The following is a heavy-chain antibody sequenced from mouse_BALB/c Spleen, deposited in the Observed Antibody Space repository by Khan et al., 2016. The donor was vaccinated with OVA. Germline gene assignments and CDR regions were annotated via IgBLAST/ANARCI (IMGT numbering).Heavy chain of an antibody. D-gene: IGHD1-1*01. CDR3: TRDRNYYGSSFYFDY. Sequence: EVELVESGGGLVKPGGSLKLSCAASGFAFSSYSMSWVRQTPEKRLEWVATITSGGSYTYYPDSVKGRFTTSRDNAKNTLYLQMSSLKSEDTAMYYCTRDRNYYGSSFYFDYWGQGTTLTVSS. CDR1: GFAFSSYS. V-gene: IGHV5-6-4*01. J-gene: IGHJ2*01. CDR2: ITSGGSYT.